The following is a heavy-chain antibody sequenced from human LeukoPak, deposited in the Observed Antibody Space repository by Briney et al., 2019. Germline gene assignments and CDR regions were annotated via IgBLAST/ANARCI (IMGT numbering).Heavy chain of an antibody. J-gene: IGHJ6*03. CDR3: ASSPGLPPDTIFGVVIYHYMDV. D-gene: IGHD3-3*01. CDR2: IYYSGST. Sequence: SETLSLTCTVSGGSISSYYWSWIRQPPGKGLGWIGYIYYSGSTNYNPSLKSRVTISVDTSKNQFSLKLSSVTAADTAVYYCASSPGLPPDTIFGVVIYHYMDVWGKGTTVTVSS. CDR1: GGSISSYY. V-gene: IGHV4-59*01.